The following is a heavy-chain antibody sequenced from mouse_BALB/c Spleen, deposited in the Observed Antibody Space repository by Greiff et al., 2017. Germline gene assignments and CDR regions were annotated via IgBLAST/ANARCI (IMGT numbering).Heavy chain of an antibody. CDR2: IDPSDSYT. J-gene: IGHJ4*01. V-gene: IGHV1-69*02. Sequence: VQLQQSGAELVKPGASVKLSCKASGYTFTSYWMHSVKQRPGQGLEWIGEIDPSDSYTNYNQKFKGKATLTVDKSSSTAYMQLSSLTSEDSAVYYCARGGSSRYYYAMDYWGQGTSVTVSS. D-gene: IGHD1-1*01. CDR1: GYTFTSYW. CDR3: ARGGSSRYYYAMDY.